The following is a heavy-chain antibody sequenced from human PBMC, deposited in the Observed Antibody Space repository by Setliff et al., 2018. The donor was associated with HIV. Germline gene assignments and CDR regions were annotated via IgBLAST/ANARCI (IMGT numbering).Heavy chain of an antibody. CDR3: ATPDYNFLRGVNVWYFDY. D-gene: IGHD3-3*01. J-gene: IGHJ4*02. CDR1: GYTFSTYA. Sequence: SVKVSCKASGYTFSTYALHWVRQAPGQALEWMGWITPFNGNTNYAQKFQDRVTITRDRSMSTAYMELSSLRSEDTAVYYCATPDYNFLRGVNVWYFDYWGQGTLVTVSS. CDR2: ITPFNGNT. V-gene: IGHV1-45*02.